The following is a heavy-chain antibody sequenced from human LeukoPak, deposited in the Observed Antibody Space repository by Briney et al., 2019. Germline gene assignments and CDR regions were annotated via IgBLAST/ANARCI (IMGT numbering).Heavy chain of an antibody. Sequence: GGSLRLSCAASGFTFSNAWMSWVRQAPGKGLEWVSYISSSGSTKSYADSVRGRFTISRDNAKNSLFLQMNSLRAEDTAVYYCASGTQSDCWGQGTLVTVSS. D-gene: IGHD1-14*01. J-gene: IGHJ4*02. CDR1: GFTFSNAW. CDR2: ISSSGSTK. CDR3: ASGTQSDC. V-gene: IGHV3-11*04.